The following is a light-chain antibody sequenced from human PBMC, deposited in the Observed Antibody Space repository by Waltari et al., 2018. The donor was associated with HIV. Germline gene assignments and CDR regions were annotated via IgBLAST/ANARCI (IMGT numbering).Light chain of an antibody. J-gene: IGLJ2*01. Sequence: SVLTQPPSASGTPGQRVTISCSGSSSNIGSHYVFWYQQLTGTAPKILMHRNHRRPSGVPDRFSDSPSGTSASLAIDGLRSEDEADYYCATWDDSLSGVLFGGGTKLTVL. CDR1: SSNIGSHY. CDR3: ATWDDSLSGVL. CDR2: RNH. V-gene: IGLV1-47*01.